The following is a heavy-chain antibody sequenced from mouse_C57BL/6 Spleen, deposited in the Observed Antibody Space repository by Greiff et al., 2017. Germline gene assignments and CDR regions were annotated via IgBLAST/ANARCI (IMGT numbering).Heavy chain of an antibody. J-gene: IGHJ2*01. CDR1: GFNIKDDY. CDR3: TTGKAYYSNY. D-gene: IGHD2-5*01. Sequence: VQLQQSGAELVRPGASVKLSCTASGFNIKDDYMHWVKQRPEQGLEWIGWIDPENGDTEYASKFQGKATITADTSSNTAYLQLSSLTSEGTAVYYCTTGKAYYSNYWGQGTTLTVSS. CDR2: IDPENGDT. V-gene: IGHV14-4*01.